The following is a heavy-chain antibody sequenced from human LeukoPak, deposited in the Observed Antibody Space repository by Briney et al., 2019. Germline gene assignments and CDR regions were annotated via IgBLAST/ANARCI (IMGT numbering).Heavy chain of an antibody. CDR1: GYTFTCYY. Sequence: GASVKVSCKASGYTFTCYYMHWVRQAPGQGLEWMGWINPNSGGTNYAQKFQGRVTMTRDTSISTAYMELSRLRSDDTAVYYCARDEGGGYCTNGVCYTFDYWGQGTLVTVSS. D-gene: IGHD2-8*01. CDR3: ARDEGGGYCTNGVCYTFDY. V-gene: IGHV1-2*02. J-gene: IGHJ4*02. CDR2: INPNSGGT.